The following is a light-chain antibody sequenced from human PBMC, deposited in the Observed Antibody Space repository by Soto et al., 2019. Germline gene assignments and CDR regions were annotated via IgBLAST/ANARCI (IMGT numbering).Light chain of an antibody. V-gene: IGKV1-39*01. CDR2: ASS. Sequence: EIQMTQSPSSLSASVGDRVTITCRASQSISSFLNWYQQKPGEAPKLLIYASSSLQTGVPSRFSGSGSGTDFTLTISNLQPEDFATYHCQQSYIIPATFGPGTKVVIK. J-gene: IGKJ3*01. CDR3: QQSYIIPAT. CDR1: QSISSF.